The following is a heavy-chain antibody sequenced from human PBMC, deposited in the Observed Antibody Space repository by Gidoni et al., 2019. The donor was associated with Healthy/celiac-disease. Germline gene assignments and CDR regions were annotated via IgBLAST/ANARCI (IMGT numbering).Heavy chain of an antibody. CDR1: GYNFTSYA. Sequence: QVQLVQSGAEVKKPGASVKVSCKASGYNFTSYAMHWVRQAPGQRLEWMGWINAGNGNTKYSQKFQGRVTITRDTSASTAYMELSSLRSEDTAVYYCARDPGYSSGWYDGGVVEYYYYGMDVWGQGTTVTVSS. D-gene: IGHD6-19*01. CDR2: INAGNGNT. V-gene: IGHV1-3*01. J-gene: IGHJ6*02. CDR3: ARDPGYSSGWYDGGVVEYYYYGMDV.